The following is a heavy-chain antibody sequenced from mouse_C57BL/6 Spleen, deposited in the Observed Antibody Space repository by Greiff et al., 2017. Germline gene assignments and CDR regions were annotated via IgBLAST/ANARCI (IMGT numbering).Heavy chain of an antibody. J-gene: IGHJ1*03. CDR2: INPGSGGT. Sequence: QVQLKQSGAELVRPGTSVKVSCKASGYAFTNYLIEWVKQRPGQGLEWIGVINPGSGGTNYNEKFKGKATLTADKSSSTAYMQLSSLTSEDSAVYFCARGFITTVVRYFDVWGTGTTVTVSS. CDR3: ARGFITTVVRYFDV. CDR1: GYAFTNYL. D-gene: IGHD1-1*01. V-gene: IGHV1-54*01.